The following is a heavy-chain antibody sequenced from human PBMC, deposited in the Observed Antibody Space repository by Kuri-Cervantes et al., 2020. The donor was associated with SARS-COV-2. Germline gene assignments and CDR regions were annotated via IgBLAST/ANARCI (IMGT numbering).Heavy chain of an antibody. V-gene: IGHV3-30-3*01. Sequence: GGCLSPSCAASGFTFSSYATHWVRQAPGKGLEWVAVISYDGSNKYYADSVKGRFTISRDNSTNTLYLQMNSLRAEDTAVYYCARGAVAGTLYYYYYGMDVWGQGTTVTVSS. J-gene: IGHJ6*02. CDR1: GFTFSSYA. D-gene: IGHD6-19*01. CDR3: ARGAVAGTLYYYYYGMDV. CDR2: ISYDGSNK.